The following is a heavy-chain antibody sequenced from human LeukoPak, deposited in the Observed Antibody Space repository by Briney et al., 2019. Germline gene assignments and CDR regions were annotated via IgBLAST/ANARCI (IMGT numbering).Heavy chain of an antibody. CDR3: AREVVAAAGTVDY. J-gene: IGHJ4*02. CDR2: ISSSGST. D-gene: IGHD6-13*01. CDR1: GDSISSGDYY. Sequence: SQTLSLTCTVSGDSISSGDYYWSWIRQPAGKGLEWIGRISSSGSTNYNPSLKSRVTISVDTSKNQFSLKLSSVTAADTAVYYCAREVVAAAGTVDYWGQGTLVTVSS. V-gene: IGHV4-61*02.